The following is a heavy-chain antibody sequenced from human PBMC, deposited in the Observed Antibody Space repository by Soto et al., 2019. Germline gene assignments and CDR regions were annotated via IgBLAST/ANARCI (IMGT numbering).Heavy chain of an antibody. Sequence: GGSLRLSCAASGFTFSSYGMHWVRQAPGKGLEWVAVIWYDGSNKYYADSVKGRFNISRDNSKNTLYLQMNSLRAEDTAVYYCARGNDESLFDPWGKGTLVTVSS. CDR3: ARGNDESLFDP. D-gene: IGHD1-1*01. J-gene: IGHJ5*02. V-gene: IGHV3-33*01. CDR1: GFTFSSYG. CDR2: IWYDGSNK.